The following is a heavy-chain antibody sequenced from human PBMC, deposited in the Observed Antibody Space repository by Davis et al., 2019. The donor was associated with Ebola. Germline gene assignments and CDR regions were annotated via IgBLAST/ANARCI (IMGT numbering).Heavy chain of an antibody. J-gene: IGHJ6*02. CDR2: INPNSGGT. CDR3: ARDQLGEQLDYYYYYGMDV. V-gene: IGHV1-2*04. CDR1: GYTFTGYY. D-gene: IGHD6-13*01. Sequence: AASVKVSCKASGYTFTGYYMHWVRQAPGQGLEWMGWINPNSGGTNYAQKFQGWVTMTRDTSISTAYMELSRLRSDDTAVYYCARDQLGEQLDYYYYYGMDVWGQGTTVTVSS.